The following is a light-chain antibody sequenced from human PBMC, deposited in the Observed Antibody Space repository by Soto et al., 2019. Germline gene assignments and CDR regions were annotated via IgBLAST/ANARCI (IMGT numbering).Light chain of an antibody. CDR3: GTWDDTLNVGRGV. Sequence: QSVLTQPPSVSAAPGQKVTISCSGSSSNIGNNYVSWYQQLPGTAPKLLIYGDNKRPSGIPDRFSGSKSGTSATLGITGLQTGDEADYYCGTWDDTLNVGRGVFGGGTKVTVL. J-gene: IGLJ3*02. V-gene: IGLV1-51*02. CDR2: GDN. CDR1: SSNIGNNY.